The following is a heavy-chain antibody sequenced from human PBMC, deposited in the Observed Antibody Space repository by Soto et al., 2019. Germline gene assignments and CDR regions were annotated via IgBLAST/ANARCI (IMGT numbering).Heavy chain of an antibody. CDR2: IGGSGGNR. CDR1: GFTFNAYA. CDR3: ARVAVEYISSFDH. Sequence: DVQLLESGGGLVQPGGSLRLSCAASGFTFNAYAMTWGRRAPGKGLEGVSVIGGSGGNRYYAGSVRGRFTISRDNSKDTVGLQMKNLRVEDTAVCDGARVAVEYISSFDHWGQGILVSVSS. J-gene: IGHJ4*02. D-gene: IGHD3-3*02. V-gene: IGHV3-23*01.